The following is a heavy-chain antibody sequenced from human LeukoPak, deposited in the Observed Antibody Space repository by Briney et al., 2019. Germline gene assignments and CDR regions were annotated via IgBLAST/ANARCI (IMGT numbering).Heavy chain of an antibody. CDR2: ISGDGGST. CDR3: ANDYGDYGGDAFDI. CDR1: GFTSDDYA. Sequence: GGSLRLSCAASGFTSDDYAMHWVRQAAGKGLEWVSLISGDGGSTYYADSVKGRFTISRDKSKNSLYLQMNSLRTEDTALYYCANDYGDYGGDAFDIWGQGTMVTVSS. V-gene: IGHV3-43*02. J-gene: IGHJ3*02. D-gene: IGHD4-17*01.